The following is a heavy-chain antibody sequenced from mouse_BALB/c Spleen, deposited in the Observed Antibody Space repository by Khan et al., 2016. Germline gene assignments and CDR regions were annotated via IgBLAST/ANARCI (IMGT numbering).Heavy chain of an antibody. J-gene: IGHJ2*01. CDR3: TVTYYYAGRFDY. CDR1: GFSLTTYG. D-gene: IGHD1-1*01. Sequence: VQLQESGPGLVKTSQSLSITCTVSGFSLTTYGVQWVRQSTGKALEWLGAIWSGGSTDYNAPFISRLGISSASAKIQVCFKMSSLQKKATAIYSCTVTYYYAGRFDYCGQCTILTVSS. CDR2: IWSGGST. V-gene: IGHV2-2*02.